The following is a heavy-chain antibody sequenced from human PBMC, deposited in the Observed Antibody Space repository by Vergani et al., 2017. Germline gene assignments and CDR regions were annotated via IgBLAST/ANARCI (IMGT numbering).Heavy chain of an antibody. D-gene: IGHD5-12*01. CDR3: TXGSRGYTGYFFDY. CDR2: VSGSSATP. CDR1: GFSFPGYA. Sequence: EVQLLESGGGLVQPGGSLRLPCEAPGFSFPGYAMSWVRQAPGKGLGWVSSVSGSSATPYYADSVKGRFIISRDNSKNTLHLQMNSLRADDTAVYYCTXGSRGYTGYFFDYWGQGTLATVSS. V-gene: IGHV3-23*01. J-gene: IGHJ4*02.